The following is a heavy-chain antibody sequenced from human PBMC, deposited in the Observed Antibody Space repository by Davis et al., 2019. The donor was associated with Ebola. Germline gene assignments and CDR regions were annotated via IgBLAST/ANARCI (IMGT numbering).Heavy chain of an antibody. CDR2: IIPIFGTA. Sequence: SVKVSCKASGGTFSSYAISWVRQAPGQGLEWMGGIIPIFGTANYAQKFQGRVTITADESTSTAYMELSRLRSDDTAVYYCAREKKLGSGMDVWGQGTTVTVSS. J-gene: IGHJ6*02. CDR3: AREKKLGSGMDV. V-gene: IGHV1-69*13. CDR1: GGTFSSYA. D-gene: IGHD6-13*01.